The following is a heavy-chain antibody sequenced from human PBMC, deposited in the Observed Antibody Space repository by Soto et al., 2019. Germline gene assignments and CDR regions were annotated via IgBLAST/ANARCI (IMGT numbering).Heavy chain of an antibody. Sequence: ASVKVSCKASGYTFTGYYMHWVRQAPGQGLEWMGWINPNSGGTNYAQKFQGWVTMTRDTSISTAYMELSRLRSDDTAVYYCARGGHIAAAGTYYYGMDVWGQGTTVTVSS. CDR1: GYTFTGYY. V-gene: IGHV1-2*04. J-gene: IGHJ6*02. CDR2: INPNSGGT. CDR3: ARGGHIAAAGTYYYGMDV. D-gene: IGHD6-13*01.